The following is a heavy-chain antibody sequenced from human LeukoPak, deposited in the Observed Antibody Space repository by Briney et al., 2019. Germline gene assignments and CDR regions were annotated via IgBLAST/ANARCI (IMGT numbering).Heavy chain of an antibody. V-gene: IGHV4-34*01. CDR1: GGSFSGYY. CDR2: INHSGST. D-gene: IGHD6-13*01. CDR3: ARGRFGYSSSWYDY. Sequence: SETLSLTCAVYGGSFSGYYWSWIRQPPGKGLEWTGEINHSGSTNYNPSLKSRVTISVDTSKNQFSLKLSSVTAADTAVYYCARGRFGYSSSWYDYWGQGTLVTVSS. J-gene: IGHJ4*02.